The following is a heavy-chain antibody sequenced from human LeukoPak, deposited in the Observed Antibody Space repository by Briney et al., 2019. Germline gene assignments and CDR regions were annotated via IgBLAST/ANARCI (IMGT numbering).Heavy chain of an antibody. CDR1: GNSIGSGDNY. Sequence: SETLSLTCTVSGNSIGSGDNYWSWIRQPAGKGLEWIGRIYTSGSTNYNPSLKSRVTISGDTSKNQFSLRLSSVTAADTAVYYCARASYSYDINGWVPFDYWGQGTLVTVSS. CDR2: IYTSGST. CDR3: ARASYSYDINGWVPFDY. J-gene: IGHJ4*02. D-gene: IGHD3-22*01. V-gene: IGHV4-61*02.